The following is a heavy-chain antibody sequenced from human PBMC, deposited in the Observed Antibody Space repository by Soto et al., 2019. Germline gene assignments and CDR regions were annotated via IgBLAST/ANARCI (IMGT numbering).Heavy chain of an antibody. Sequence: GGSLRLSCSASGSAFRGYSIHWVRQAPGKGLEWVSVIYSGGSTYYADSVKGRFTISRHNSKNTLYLQMNSLRAEDTAVYYCASGYSYGFDYWGQGTLVTVSS. J-gene: IGHJ4*02. CDR1: GSAFRGYS. V-gene: IGHV3-53*04. CDR3: ASGYSYGFDY. CDR2: IYSGGST. D-gene: IGHD5-18*01.